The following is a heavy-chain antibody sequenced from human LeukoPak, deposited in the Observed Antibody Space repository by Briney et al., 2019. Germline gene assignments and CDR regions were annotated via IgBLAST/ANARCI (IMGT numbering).Heavy chain of an antibody. J-gene: IGHJ5*02. CDR3: ARVWDYYDSSGYYHNWFDP. V-gene: IGHV3-66*01. D-gene: IGHD3-22*01. CDR1: GSTVSSNY. CDR2: IYSGGST. Sequence: GGSLRLSCAASGSTVSSNYMSWVRQAPGKGLEWVSVIYSGGSTYYADSVKGRFTISRDNSKNTLYLQMNSLRAEDTAVYYCARVWDYYDSSGYYHNWFDPWGQGTLVTVSS.